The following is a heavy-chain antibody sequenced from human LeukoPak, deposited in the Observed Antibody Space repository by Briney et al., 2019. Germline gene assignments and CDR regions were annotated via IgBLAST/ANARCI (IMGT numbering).Heavy chain of an antibody. CDR3: ARATAGGEY. J-gene: IGHJ4*02. CDR1: GFTFSSYA. V-gene: IGHV3-30*14. Sequence: PGGSLRLSCAASGFTFSSYAMHWVRQAPGKGLEWVAVISYDGSNKYYADSVKGRFTISRDNSKNTLYLQMNSLRAEDTAAYYCARATAGGEYWGQGTLVTVSS. CDR2: ISYDGSNK. D-gene: IGHD2-8*02.